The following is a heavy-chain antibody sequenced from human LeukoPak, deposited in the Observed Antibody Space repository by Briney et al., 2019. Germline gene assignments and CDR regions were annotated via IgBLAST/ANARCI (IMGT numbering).Heavy chain of an antibody. V-gene: IGHV3-33*01. D-gene: IGHD2-2*01. CDR2: LWYDGSNK. CDR1: GFTFSSYG. Sequence: PGRSLRRSGAAYGFTFSSYGMHWDRQAPGKGREGVAVLWYDGSNKYYADSVRGRFTISRDNSKNTLYLQMNSLRAEDTAVYYCARSHIVVIPAAISGAFDNWGQGTMVTVSS. J-gene: IGHJ3*02. CDR3: ARSHIVVIPAAISGAFDN.